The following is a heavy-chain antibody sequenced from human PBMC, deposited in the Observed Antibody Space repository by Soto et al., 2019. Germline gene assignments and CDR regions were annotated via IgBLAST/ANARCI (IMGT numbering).Heavy chain of an antibody. CDR3: ARGPLEYSSSSGGLFDY. J-gene: IGHJ4*02. Sequence: QTLSLTCAISGDGVSSNSAAWNWIRQSPSRGLEWLGRTYYRSKWYNDYAVSVKSRITINPDTSKNQFSLQLNSVTPEDTAVYYCARGPLEYSSSSGGLFDYWGQGTLVTVSS. D-gene: IGHD6-6*01. CDR1: GDGVSSNSAA. V-gene: IGHV6-1*01. CDR2: TYYRSKWYN.